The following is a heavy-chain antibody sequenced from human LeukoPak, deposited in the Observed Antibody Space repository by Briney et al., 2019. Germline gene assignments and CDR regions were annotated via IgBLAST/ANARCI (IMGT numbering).Heavy chain of an antibody. J-gene: IGHJ5*02. CDR2: INPSGGST. CDR3: ARGSGITIFGVVKNWFDP. D-gene: IGHD3-3*01. CDR1: GYTFTSYY. V-gene: IGHV1-46*01. Sequence: ASVTVSCKASGYTFTSYYMHWVRQAPGQGLEWMGIINPSGGSTSYAQKFQGRLTMTRDTSTSTVYMELSSLRSEDTAVYYCARGSGITIFGVVKNWFDPWGQGTLVTVSS.